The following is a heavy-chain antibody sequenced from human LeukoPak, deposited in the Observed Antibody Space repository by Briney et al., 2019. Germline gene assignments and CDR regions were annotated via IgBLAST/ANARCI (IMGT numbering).Heavy chain of an antibody. Sequence: GGSLRLSCAASGFTVSSNYMSWVRQAPGKGLEWVSVIYSGGSTYYADSVKGRFTISRDNSKNTLYLRMNSLRAEDTAVYYCARGFNVDTAMVRRYYGMDVWGQGTTVTVSS. CDR1: GFTVSSNY. V-gene: IGHV3-66*01. D-gene: IGHD5-18*01. J-gene: IGHJ6*02. CDR2: IYSGGST. CDR3: ARGFNVDTAMVRRYYGMDV.